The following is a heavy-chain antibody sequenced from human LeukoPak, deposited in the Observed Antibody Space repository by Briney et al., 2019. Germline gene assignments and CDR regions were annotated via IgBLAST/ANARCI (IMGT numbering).Heavy chain of an antibody. Sequence: GGSLRLSCAASGFTFNSYAMTWVRQAPGKGLEGVSSISGNGGSTYYTDSVTGRFTISRDNSKNTLYLQMNSLRAEDTAAYYCAKDLRVIVVTYYMDVWGKGTTVTVSS. CDR1: GFTFNSYA. D-gene: IGHD2-2*01. CDR3: AKDLRVIVVTYYMDV. V-gene: IGHV3-23*01. J-gene: IGHJ6*03. CDR2: ISGNGGST.